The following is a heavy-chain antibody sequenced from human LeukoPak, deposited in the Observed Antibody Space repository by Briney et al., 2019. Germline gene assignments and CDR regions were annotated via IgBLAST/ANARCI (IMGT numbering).Heavy chain of an antibody. J-gene: IGHJ6*02. CDR3: ATAVADPYGMDV. CDR1: GGSIDSTNW. CDR2: IYYSGST. D-gene: IGHD6-19*01. Sequence: SETLSLTCDVSGGSIDSTNWWNWVRQPPGKGLEWIGSIYYSGSTYYNPSLKSRVTISVDTSKNQFSLKLSSVTAADTAVYYCATAVADPYGMDVWGQGTTVTVSS. V-gene: IGHV4-39*01.